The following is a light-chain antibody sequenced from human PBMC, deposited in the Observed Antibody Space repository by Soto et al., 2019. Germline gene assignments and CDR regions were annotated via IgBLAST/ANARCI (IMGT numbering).Light chain of an antibody. CDR3: QQYGSSPWT. V-gene: IGKV3-15*01. Sequence: EIVMTQSPATLSVSPGERATLSCRASQSVSSNLAWYQQKPGQAPRLLIYGASTRATGIPARFSGSGSGTEFTLTISSLQSEDFGVYYCQQYGSSPWTFGQGTKVEIK. CDR1: QSVSSN. J-gene: IGKJ1*01. CDR2: GAS.